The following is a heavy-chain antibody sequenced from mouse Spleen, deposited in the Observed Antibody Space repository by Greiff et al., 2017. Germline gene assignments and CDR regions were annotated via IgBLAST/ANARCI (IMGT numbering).Heavy chain of an antibody. CDR3: ARWDGYYYYFDY. J-gene: IGHJ2*01. D-gene: IGHD2-3*01. Sequence: VQLQESGAELARPGASVKMSCKASGYTFTSYTMHWVKQRPGQGLEWIGYINPSSGYTKYNQKFKDKATLTADKSSSTAYMQLSSLTSEDSAVYYCARWDGYYYYFDYWGQGTTLTVSS. CDR2: INPSSGYT. CDR1: GYTFTSYT. V-gene: IGHV1-4*01.